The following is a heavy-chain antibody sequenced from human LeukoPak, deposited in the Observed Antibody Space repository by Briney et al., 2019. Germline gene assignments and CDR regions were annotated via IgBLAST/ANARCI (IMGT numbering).Heavy chain of an antibody. J-gene: IGHJ4*02. Sequence: PSETLSLTCTVSGYSISSGYYWGWIRQPPGKGLEWIGSIYHSGSTYYNPSLKSRVTISVDTSKNQFSLKLSSVTAADTAVYYCARGSWIQLWSFGTGYYFDYWGQGTLVTVSS. V-gene: IGHV4-38-2*02. CDR3: ARGSWIQLWSFGTGYYFDY. D-gene: IGHD5-18*01. CDR1: GYSISSGYY. CDR2: IYHSGST.